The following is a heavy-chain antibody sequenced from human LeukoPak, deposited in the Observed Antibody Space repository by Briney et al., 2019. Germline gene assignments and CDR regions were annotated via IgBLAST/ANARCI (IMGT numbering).Heavy chain of an antibody. CDR3: ARVKYSSSWYLGT. D-gene: IGHD6-13*01. J-gene: IGHJ4*02. CDR1: GYTFTGYN. V-gene: IGHV1-2*02. CDR2: INPNSGGT. Sequence: ASVKVSCKASGYTFTGYNMHWVRQAPGQGLEWMGWINPNSGGTNYAQKFQGRVTMTRDTSISTAYMELSRLRSDDTAVYYCARVKYSSSWYLGTWGQGTLVTVSS.